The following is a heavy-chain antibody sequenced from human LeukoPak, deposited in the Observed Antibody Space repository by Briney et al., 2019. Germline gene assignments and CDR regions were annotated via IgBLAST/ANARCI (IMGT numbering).Heavy chain of an antibody. J-gene: IGHJ4*02. CDR2: IYPGDCDT. D-gene: IGHD1-1*01. V-gene: IGHV5-51*01. CDR1: GYSFSKYW. Sequence: GESLKISCKASGYSFSKYWIGRVRQMPGEGLEWIGIIYPGDCDTRYSPSSEDQVTISVDKSNSGAYLQWSSLKASDTAMYYCARLFRNWSDGGVDQWGLGTRVTVSS. CDR3: ARLFRNWSDGGVDQ.